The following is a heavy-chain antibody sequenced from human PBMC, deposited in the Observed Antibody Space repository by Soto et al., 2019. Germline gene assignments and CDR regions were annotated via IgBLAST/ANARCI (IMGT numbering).Heavy chain of an antibody. J-gene: IGHJ4*02. V-gene: IGHV1-69*02. CDR3: ARGPLVVLNYFES. CDR2: IFPLTDIP. Sequence: QVQLVQSGTEVKKPGSSVKVSCKASGGTFRNYPINWVRQAPGQGLEWMGSIFPLTDIPDYAQNFQARLTNSADKPTSTAYMELSSLTSDDTAMYFCARGPLVVLNYFESWGQGTLVTVSS. CDR1: GGTFRNYP.